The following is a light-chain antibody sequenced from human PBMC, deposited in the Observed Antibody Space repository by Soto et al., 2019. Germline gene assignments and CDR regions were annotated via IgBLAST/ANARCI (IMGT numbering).Light chain of an antibody. CDR1: QSISSS. CDR2: DAS. V-gene: IGKV3-11*01. CDR3: QQRSEWPRT. Sequence: EIVLTQSPAPLSLSPGERAALSCRASQSISSSLAWYQQEPGQAPRLLIYDASSRATDFPDRFSGSGSGTDFTLTIGSLEPEDFAVYYCQQRSEWPRTFGQGTKVDIK. J-gene: IGKJ1*01.